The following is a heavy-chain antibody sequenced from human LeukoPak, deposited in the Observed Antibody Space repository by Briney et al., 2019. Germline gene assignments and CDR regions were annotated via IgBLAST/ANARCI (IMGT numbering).Heavy chain of an antibody. J-gene: IGHJ4*02. V-gene: IGHV4-34*01. CDR2: INHSGGT. CDR3: VRDIGTYYYDTSAFDY. CDR1: SGSFSGYF. D-gene: IGHD3-22*01. Sequence: SETLSLTCAVYSGSFSGYFWNWLRQPPGKGLEWIGEINHSGGTNYNPSLKSQVTISFDTSKNRFSLNLTSATAADTAMYYCVRDIGTYYYDTSAFDYWGLGTLVTVSS.